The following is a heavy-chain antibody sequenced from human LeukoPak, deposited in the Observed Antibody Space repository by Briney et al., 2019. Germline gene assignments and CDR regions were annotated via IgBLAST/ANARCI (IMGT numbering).Heavy chain of an antibody. V-gene: IGHV5-51*01. CDR1: GYSFTNYW. J-gene: IGHJ4*02. Sequence: GESLKISSKGSGYSFTNYWIGWARQMPGKGLEWMGIIYPGDSDTRYSPSFQGQVTLSVDKSISTAYLQWSSLKASDTAMYYCATPGAGRFDSWGQGTLVTVSS. CDR3: ATPGAGRFDS. CDR2: IYPGDSDT. D-gene: IGHD6-19*01.